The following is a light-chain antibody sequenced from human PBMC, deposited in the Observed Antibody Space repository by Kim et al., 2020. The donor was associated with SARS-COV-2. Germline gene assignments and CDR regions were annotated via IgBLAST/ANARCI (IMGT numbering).Light chain of an antibody. CDR2: EDN. CDR3: QSYDSSNHGV. V-gene: IGLV6-57*03. CDR1: SGSIASNY. J-gene: IGLJ3*02. Sequence: KTVTISCTRSSGSIASNYVQWYQQRPGSAPTTLIYEDNQRPAGGPDRFSRSIDSSSNSASLTISGLKTEDEADYYCQSYDSSNHGVFGGGTQLTVL.